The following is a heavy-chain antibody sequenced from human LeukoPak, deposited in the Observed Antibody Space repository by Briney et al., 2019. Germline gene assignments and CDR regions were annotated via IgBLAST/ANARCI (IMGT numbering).Heavy chain of an antibody. D-gene: IGHD2-21*01. V-gene: IGHV3-30*03. CDR2: ISYDGSNK. J-gene: IGHJ5*02. Sequence: GGSLRLSCAASGFTFSTYGMHWVRQAPGKGLEWVAIISYDGSNKYYADSVKGRFTISRDTSKNSLYLQMNSLTAEDTAVHYCVRAYHPGGWFDPWGQGTLVTVSS. CDR1: GFTFSTYG. CDR3: VRAYHPGGWFDP.